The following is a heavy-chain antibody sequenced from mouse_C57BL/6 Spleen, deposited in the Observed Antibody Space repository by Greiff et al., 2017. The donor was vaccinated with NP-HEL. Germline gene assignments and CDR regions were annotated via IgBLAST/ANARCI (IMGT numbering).Heavy chain of an antibody. Sequence: DVRLVESGGGLVKPGGSLKLSCAASGFTFSDYGMHWVRQAPEKGLEWVAYISSGSSTIYYADTVKGRFTISRDNAKNTLFLQMTSLRSEDTAMYYCARHYDYDDGFAYWGQRTLVTVSA. D-gene: IGHD2-4*01. CDR2: ISSGSSTI. CDR3: ARHYDYDDGFAY. CDR1: GFTFSDYG. V-gene: IGHV5-17*01. J-gene: IGHJ3*01.